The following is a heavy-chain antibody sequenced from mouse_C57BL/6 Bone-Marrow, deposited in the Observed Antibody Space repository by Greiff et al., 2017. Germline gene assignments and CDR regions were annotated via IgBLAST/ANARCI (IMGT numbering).Heavy chain of an antibody. Sequence: EVKLVESGGGLVKPGGSLKLSCAASGFTFSDYGMNWVRQAPEKGLEWVAYISSGSSTIYYAVTVKGRFTISRDNAKNTLFLQMTSLRSEDTAMYYCASGDYNYEGAWFADWGPGTLVTVSA. D-gene: IGHD2-12*01. J-gene: IGHJ3*01. CDR3: ASGDYNYEGAWFAD. V-gene: IGHV5-17*01. CDR2: ISSGSSTI. CDR1: GFTFSDYG.